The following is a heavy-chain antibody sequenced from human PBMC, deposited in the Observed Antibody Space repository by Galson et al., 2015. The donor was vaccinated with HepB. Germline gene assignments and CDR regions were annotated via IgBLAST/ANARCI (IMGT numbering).Heavy chain of an antibody. V-gene: IGHV1-2*06. Sequence: SVKVSCKASGYTFTGSYMHWVRQAPGQGLEWMGRINPNSGGTNYAQKFQGRVTMTRDKSISTDYMELSSLRSDDTAVYYCARLPISGWDEAVDYWGQGTLVTVSS. CDR2: INPNSGGT. CDR1: GYTFTGSY. D-gene: IGHD6-19*01. J-gene: IGHJ4*02. CDR3: ARLPISGWDEAVDY.